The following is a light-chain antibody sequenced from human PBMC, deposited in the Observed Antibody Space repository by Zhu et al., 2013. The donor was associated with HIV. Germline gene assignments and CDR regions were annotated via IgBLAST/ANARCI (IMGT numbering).Light chain of an antibody. CDR1: QDIRNY. CDR3: QQANSFPFT. Sequence: DIQMTQSPSSLSASVGDRVTITCQASQDIRNYLNWYQQKPGKAPKLLIYAASTLQSGVPSRFSGSGSGTDFTLTISSLQPEDFASYYCQQANSFPFTFGPGTKVDIK. J-gene: IGKJ3*01. V-gene: IGKV1-12*01. CDR2: AAS.